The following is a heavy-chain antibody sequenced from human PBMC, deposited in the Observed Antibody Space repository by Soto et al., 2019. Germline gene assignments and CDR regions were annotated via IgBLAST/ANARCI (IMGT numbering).Heavy chain of an antibody. CDR2: ISNDGGGK. Sequence: QVQLVESGGGVVQPGRSLRLSCAASGFTFTTYALHWVRLAPGKGLEWVAFISNDGGGKYYADSVKGRFTISRDNSKNTLYLQMNSLRSDDTAVYYCARDQCLGGGTICYYFDFWGQGTLVTVSS. V-gene: IGHV3-30*04. CDR3: ARDQCLGGGTICYYFDF. CDR1: GFTFTTYA. J-gene: IGHJ4*02. D-gene: IGHD2-15*01.